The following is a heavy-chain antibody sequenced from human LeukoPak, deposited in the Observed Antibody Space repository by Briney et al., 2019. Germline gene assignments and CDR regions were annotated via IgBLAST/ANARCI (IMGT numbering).Heavy chain of an antibody. Sequence: GGSLRLSCAASGFTFSSYAMPWVRQAPGKGLEWVAVISYDGSNKYYADSVKGRFTISRDNSKNTLYLQMNSLRAEDTAVYYCARKSNYCSSTSCYSYYYYGMDVWGQGTTVTVSS. CDR1: GFTFSSYA. J-gene: IGHJ6*02. CDR2: ISYDGSNK. D-gene: IGHD2-2*01. V-gene: IGHV3-30-3*01. CDR3: ARKSNYCSSTSCYSYYYYGMDV.